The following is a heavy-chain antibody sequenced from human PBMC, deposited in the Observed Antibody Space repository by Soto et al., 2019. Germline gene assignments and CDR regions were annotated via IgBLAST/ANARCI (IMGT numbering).Heavy chain of an antibody. D-gene: IGHD1-26*01. CDR3: ARVGHITHYGMAV. CDR2: IIPFFVTS. V-gene: IGHV1-69*01. J-gene: IGHJ6*02. CDR1: GGTFSSYP. Sequence: QVQLVQSGAEVKKPGSSVKVSCGASGGTFSSYPINWVRQAPGQGLEWMGGIIPFFVTSNYAQKVQGRVTMTADESTSPAYMELRSLRSEDTAVYYCARVGHITHYGMAVWGQGTTVTVSS.